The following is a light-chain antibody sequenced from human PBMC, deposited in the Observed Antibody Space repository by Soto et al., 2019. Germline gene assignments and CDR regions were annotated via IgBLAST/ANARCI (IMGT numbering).Light chain of an antibody. Sequence: DIQLTQSPSFLSASVGDRVTITCRASQGISTYLAWYQQKPGKAPTLLIYASSILESGVPSRFSGSGSGAEFTLTISSLQPEDLATYYCQHLNSFPFTFGGGSKVEIK. J-gene: IGKJ4*01. CDR2: ASS. V-gene: IGKV1-9*01. CDR3: QHLNSFPFT. CDR1: QGISTY.